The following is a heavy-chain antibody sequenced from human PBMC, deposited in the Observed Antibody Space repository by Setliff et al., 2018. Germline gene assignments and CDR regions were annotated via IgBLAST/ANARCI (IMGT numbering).Heavy chain of an antibody. CDR2: IYYRGTT. Sequence: SETLSLTCTVSGDFIRDYYWNWIRQSPGKGLEWIGYIYYRGTTNYNSSLKSRVTISVDTSKNQFSLKLSSVTAADTAVYYCARHPSSGSYYGGSIFYFDDWGPGILVTVSS. D-gene: IGHD1-26*01. CDR3: ARHPSSGSYYGGSIFYFDD. CDR1: GDFIRDYY. J-gene: IGHJ4*02. V-gene: IGHV4-59*08.